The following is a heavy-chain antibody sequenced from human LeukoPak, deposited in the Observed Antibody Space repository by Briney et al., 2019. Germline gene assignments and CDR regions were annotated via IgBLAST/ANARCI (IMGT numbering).Heavy chain of an antibody. CDR3: ARDFEHGYSSGWYKNTYYYYYMDV. V-gene: IGHV3-30*04. CDR1: GFTFSSYA. Sequence: GGSLRPSCAASGFTFSSYAMHWVRQAPGKGLEWVAVISYDGSNKYYADSVKGRFTISRDNSKNTLYLQMNSLRAEDTAVYYCARDFEHGYSSGWYKNTYYYYYMDVWGKGTTVTVSS. CDR2: ISYDGSNK. J-gene: IGHJ6*03. D-gene: IGHD6-19*01.